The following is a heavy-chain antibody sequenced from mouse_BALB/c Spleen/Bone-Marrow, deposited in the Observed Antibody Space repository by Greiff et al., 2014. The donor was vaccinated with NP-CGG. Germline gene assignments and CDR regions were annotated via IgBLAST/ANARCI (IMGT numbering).Heavy chain of an antibody. D-gene: IGHD2-14*01. Sequence: EVNVVESGGGLVQPGGSLKLSFAASGFTFSSYGMSWVRQTPDKRLELVATINSNGGSTYYPDSVKGRFTISRDNAKNTLYLQMSSLKSEDTAMYYCARPYRYYFDYWGQGTTLTVSS. J-gene: IGHJ2*01. CDR1: GFTFSSYG. V-gene: IGHV5-6-3*01. CDR2: INSNGGST. CDR3: ARPYRYYFDY.